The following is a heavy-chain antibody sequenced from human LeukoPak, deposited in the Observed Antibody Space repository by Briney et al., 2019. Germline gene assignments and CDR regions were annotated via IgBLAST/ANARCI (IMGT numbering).Heavy chain of an antibody. CDR2: ISYDGSNK. Sequence: GRSLRLSCAASGFTFSSYGMHWVRQAPGKGLEWVAVISYDGSNKYYADSVKGRFTISRDNSKNMLYLQMNSLRAEDTAVYYCAKDGAYDFWSGYSGAFDIWGQGTMVTVSS. D-gene: IGHD3-3*01. V-gene: IGHV3-30*18. CDR3: AKDGAYDFWSGYSGAFDI. J-gene: IGHJ3*02. CDR1: GFTFSSYG.